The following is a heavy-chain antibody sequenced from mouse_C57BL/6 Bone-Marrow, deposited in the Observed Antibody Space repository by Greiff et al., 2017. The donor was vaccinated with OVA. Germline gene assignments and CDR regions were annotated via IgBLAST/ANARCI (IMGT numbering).Heavy chain of an antibody. D-gene: IGHD4-1*01. V-gene: IGHV1-42*01. CDR3: ARGGTSPFAY. J-gene: IGHJ3*01. Sequence: VKLKESGPELVKPGASVKISCTASGFSFTGYYMNWVKQSPEKSLEWIGEINTSTGGNTYTQQFKAKATLSVDKSSSTDYMQLKSLSSVDAAVYYCARGGTSPFAYLGQGTLVTVPA. CDR2: INTSTGGN. CDR1: GFSFTGYY.